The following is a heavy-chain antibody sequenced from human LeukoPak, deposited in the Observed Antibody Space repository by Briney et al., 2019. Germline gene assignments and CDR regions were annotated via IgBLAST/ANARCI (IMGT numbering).Heavy chain of an antibody. CDR1: GGSISSYY. J-gene: IGHJ6*03. D-gene: IGHD3-9*01. CDR3: ARVSLDSYYYYYMDV. V-gene: IGHV4-4*07. CDR2: IYTSGST. Sequence: SETLSLTCTVSGGSISSYYWSWIRQPAGKGLEWIGRIYTSGSTNYNSSLKSRVTMSVDTSKNQFSLKLSSVTAADTAVYYCARVSLDSYYYYYMDVWGKGTTVTVSS.